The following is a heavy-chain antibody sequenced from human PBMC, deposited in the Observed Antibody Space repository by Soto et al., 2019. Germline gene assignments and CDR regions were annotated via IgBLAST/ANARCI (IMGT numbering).Heavy chain of an antibody. CDR2: INHSGST. CDR1: GGSFSGYY. D-gene: IGHD4-4*01. Sequence: SETLSLTCAVYGGSFSGYYWSWIRQPPGKGLEWIGEINHSGSTNYNPSLKSRVTISVDTSKNQFSLKLSPVTAADTAVYYCARIYSNLHYWGQGTLVTVSS. J-gene: IGHJ4*02. CDR3: ARIYSNLHY. V-gene: IGHV4-34*01.